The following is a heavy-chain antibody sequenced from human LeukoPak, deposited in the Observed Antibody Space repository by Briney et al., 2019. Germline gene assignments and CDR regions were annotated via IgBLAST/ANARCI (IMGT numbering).Heavy chain of an antibody. CDR1: GFTFSSYA. V-gene: IGHV3-9*01. D-gene: IGHD3-22*01. Sequence: GGSLRLSCAASGFTFSSYAMSWVRQAPGKGLEWVSGISWNSGSIGYADSVKGRFTISRDNAKNSLYLQMNSLRAEDTALYYCAKGHTDYYYDSSGYFDYWGQGTLVTVSS. CDR2: ISWNSGSI. CDR3: AKGHTDYYYDSSGYFDY. J-gene: IGHJ4*02.